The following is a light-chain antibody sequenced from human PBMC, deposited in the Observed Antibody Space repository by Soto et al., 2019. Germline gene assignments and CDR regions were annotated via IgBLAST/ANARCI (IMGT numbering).Light chain of an antibody. CDR1: QNIRSS. CDR3: QQYENYWT. V-gene: IGKV3-15*01. J-gene: IGKJ1*01. Sequence: EVVMTQSPASLSASPGERVTLSCRASQNIRSSLAWYQQRPGQAPRLLIYDASTRATGIPPRFSGGGSGTEFTVTISSLQSEDFAIYYCQQYENYWTFGQGTKV. CDR2: DAS.